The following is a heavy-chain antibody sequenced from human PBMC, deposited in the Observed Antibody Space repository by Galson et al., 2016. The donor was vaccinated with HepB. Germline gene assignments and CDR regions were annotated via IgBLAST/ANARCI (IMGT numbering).Heavy chain of an antibody. CDR2: VSHIGST. CDR3: ARALSDGGGIYYQAFDS. D-gene: IGHD4-23*01. V-gene: IGHV4-34*01. Sequence: SETLSLTCAVSDGSIANNFWHWVRQTPGKGLEWIGAVSHIGSTNLNPSLKSRLTMSVDTSSNQFSLKMTSVTAADTAVYFCARALSDGGGIYYQAFDSWGQGTLVTVSS. CDR1: DGSIANNF. J-gene: IGHJ4*02.